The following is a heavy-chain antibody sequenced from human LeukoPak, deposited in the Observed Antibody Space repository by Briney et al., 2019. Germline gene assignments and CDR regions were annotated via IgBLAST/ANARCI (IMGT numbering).Heavy chain of an antibody. J-gene: IGHJ4*02. CDR3: ARALAYYYDSSGYYPDY. D-gene: IGHD3-22*01. V-gene: IGHV3-48*03. CDR1: GFTFSSYE. CDR2: ISSSGSTI. Sequence: GGSLRLSCAASGFTFSSYEMNWDRQAPGKGLEWVSYISSSGSTIYYADSVKGRFTISRDNAKNSLYLQMNSLRAEDTAVYYCARALAYYYDSSGYYPDYWGQGTLVTVSS.